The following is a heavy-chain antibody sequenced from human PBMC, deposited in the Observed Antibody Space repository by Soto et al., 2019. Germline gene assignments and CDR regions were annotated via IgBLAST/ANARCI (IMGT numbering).Heavy chain of an antibody. CDR1: GFSFSSYE. V-gene: IGHV3-48*03. J-gene: IGHJ6*02. D-gene: IGHD4-4*01. Sequence: PGGSLRLCCAASGFSFSSYEMNWVRQAPGKGLEWVSCISSSGSSTYYAGSVKGRFTISRDNAKNSLYLQMNSLRAEDTAVYYCARDLQYRSVMDVWGQGTTVTVSS. CDR3: ARDLQYRSVMDV. CDR2: ISSSGSST.